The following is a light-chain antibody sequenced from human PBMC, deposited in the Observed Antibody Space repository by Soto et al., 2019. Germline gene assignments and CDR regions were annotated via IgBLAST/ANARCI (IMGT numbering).Light chain of an antibody. CDR2: DAS. Sequence: EIVLTQSPATLSLSPGERATLSCRASQSVSSYLAWYQQKPGQAPRLLIYDASNRATGIPARFSGSGSGTDFTLTISSLEPEDLAVYYCQQRSNWPTWTFGQGTKVAIK. J-gene: IGKJ1*01. CDR1: QSVSSY. CDR3: QQRSNWPTWT. V-gene: IGKV3-11*01.